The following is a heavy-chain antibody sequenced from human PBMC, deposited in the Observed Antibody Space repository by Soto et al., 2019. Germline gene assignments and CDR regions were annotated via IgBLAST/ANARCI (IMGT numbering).Heavy chain of an antibody. V-gene: IGHV3-30*18. D-gene: IGHD5-12*01. J-gene: IGHJ4*02. Sequence: GGSLRHSCPASPFTYSSYGMHWVRPAPGTRLERVAVIPYDGSNKYYAESVKGRFTFSRDSTKNTLYLQMNSLRAEDTAVYYCAKRSSRHPRRIVTTTYFDYWGKGT. CDR1: PFTYSSYG. CDR2: IPYDGSNK. CDR3: AKRSSRHPRRIVTTTYFDY.